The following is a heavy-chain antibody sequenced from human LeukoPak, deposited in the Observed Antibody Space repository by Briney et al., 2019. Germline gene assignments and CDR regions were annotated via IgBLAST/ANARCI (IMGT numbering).Heavy chain of an antibody. Sequence: SETLSLTCTVSGGSISSSSYYWGWIRQPPVKGLEWMGSIYYSGSTYYNPPLKSRVTISVDTSKNQFSLKLSSVTAADTAVYYCARGSDPFFFDPWGQGTLVTVSS. V-gene: IGHV4-39*01. J-gene: IGHJ5*02. CDR2: IYYSGST. CDR1: GGSISSSSYY. CDR3: ARGSDPFFFDP.